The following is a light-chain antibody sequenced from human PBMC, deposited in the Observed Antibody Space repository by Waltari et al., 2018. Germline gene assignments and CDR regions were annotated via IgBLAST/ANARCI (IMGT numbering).Light chain of an antibody. CDR2: AAS. V-gene: IGKV1-8*01. CDR1: QGISSY. Sequence: AIRITQSPSSLSASTGDRVTITCRASQGISSYLAWYQQKPGKAPKLLIYAASTLQSGVPSRFSGSGSGTDFTLTISCLLSEDFATYYCQQYYSYPQTFGQGTKVEIK. CDR3: QQYYSYPQT. J-gene: IGKJ1*01.